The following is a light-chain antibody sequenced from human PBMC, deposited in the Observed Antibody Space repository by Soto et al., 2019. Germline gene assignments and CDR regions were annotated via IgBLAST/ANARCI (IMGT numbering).Light chain of an antibody. Sequence: DIVMTQSPLSLPVTPGEPASISCRSSQSLLHSNGYNYLDWYLQKPGQPPQLLIYLGSNRSSGVPDRFSGSGSGTDLTLKISRVEAEDVGVYYCMQALQTPYTFGQGTKVDIK. CDR3: MQALQTPYT. CDR1: QSLLHSNGYNY. J-gene: IGKJ2*01. V-gene: IGKV2-28*01. CDR2: LGS.